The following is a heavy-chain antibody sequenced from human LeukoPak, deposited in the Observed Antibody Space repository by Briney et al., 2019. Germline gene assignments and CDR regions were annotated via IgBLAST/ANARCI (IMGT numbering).Heavy chain of an antibody. V-gene: IGHV3-48*01. J-gene: IGHJ4*02. D-gene: IGHD5-18*01. CDR1: GFNFIDYS. CDR2: IGISSGNT. CDR3: ARDRYSYGFALDC. Sequence: GGSLRLSCAASGFNFIDYSMNWVRQAPGKGLEWISYIGISSGNTKYADSVKGRFTISRDNSKNTLYLQMNSLRAEDSAVYYCARDRYSYGFALDCWGQGTLVTVSS.